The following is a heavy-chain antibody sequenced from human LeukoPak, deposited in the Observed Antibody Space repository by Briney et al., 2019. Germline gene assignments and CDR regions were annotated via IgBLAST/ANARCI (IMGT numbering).Heavy chain of an antibody. CDR2: MSDTYATT. J-gene: IGHJ4*02. CDR3: VRHASFIPF. Sequence: GGSLRLSCAASGCTFTNYAMTWVRQAPRKGLEWVSSMSDTYATTYYAASVKGRCPISRDNSTKKVYLQLNTLRAEATDVYFCVRHASFIPFCGQGRLVTVSS. V-gene: IGHV3-23*01. CDR1: GCTFTNYA. D-gene: IGHD2-2*01.